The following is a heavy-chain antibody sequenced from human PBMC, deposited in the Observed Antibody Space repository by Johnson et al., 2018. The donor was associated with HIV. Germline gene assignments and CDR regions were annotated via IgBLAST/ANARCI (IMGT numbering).Heavy chain of an antibody. D-gene: IGHD6-13*01. CDR2: IWYDGSNK. Sequence: VQLVESGGGVVQPGRSLRLSCAASGFTFSSYGMHWVRQAPGKGLERVAVIWYDGSNKYYADSVKGRFTISRDNSKNTRYLQMNSLRAEDTAVYYCARDYGRGSRSGNWQQLATDAFDIWGQGTMVTVSS. V-gene: IGHV3-30*19. CDR1: GFTFSSYG. CDR3: ARDYGRGSRSGNWQQLATDAFDI. J-gene: IGHJ3*02.